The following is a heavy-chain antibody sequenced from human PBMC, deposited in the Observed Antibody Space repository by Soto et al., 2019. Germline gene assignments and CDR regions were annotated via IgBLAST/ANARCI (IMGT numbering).Heavy chain of an antibody. D-gene: IGHD2-15*01. CDR2: INAGNGNT. CDR3: ARGVGYCSGGSCFQH. J-gene: IGHJ1*01. CDR1: GYTFTSYA. Sequence: GASVKVSCKASGYTFTSYAMHWVRQAPGQRLEWMGWINAGNGNTKYSQKFQGRVTITRDTSASTAYMELSSLRSEDTAVYYCARGVGYCSGGSCFQHWGQGILVTVSS. V-gene: IGHV1-3*01.